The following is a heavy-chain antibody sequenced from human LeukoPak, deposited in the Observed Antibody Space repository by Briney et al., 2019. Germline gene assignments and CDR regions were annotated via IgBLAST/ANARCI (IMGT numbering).Heavy chain of an antibody. J-gene: IGHJ4*02. CDR3: VGGPARIRY. V-gene: IGHV3-49*04. CDR2: IRSKAYGGTT. Sequence: PGRSLRLSCTASGFTFGDYAMSWVRQAPGKGLEWVGFIRSKAYGGTTEYAASVKGRFTISRDDSKSIAYLQMNSLKTEDTAVYYCVGGPARIRYWGQGTLVTVSS. D-gene: IGHD3-16*01. CDR1: GFTFGDYA.